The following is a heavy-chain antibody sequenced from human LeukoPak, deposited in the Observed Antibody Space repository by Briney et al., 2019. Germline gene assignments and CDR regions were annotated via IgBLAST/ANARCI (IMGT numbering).Heavy chain of an antibody. J-gene: IGHJ5*01. V-gene: IGHV3-30*02. CDR1: GFTFSNYG. Sequence: GGSLRLSCAASGFTFSNYGMHWVRQAPGKGLDWVAFIRYDGSTKYYAESVKGRFTISRDNSKNTLYLQMNSLRPEDTAVYYCAVTVTPRWAFDFWGQGTLATVSS. D-gene: IGHD4-17*01. CDR3: AVTVTPRWAFDF. CDR2: IRYDGSTK.